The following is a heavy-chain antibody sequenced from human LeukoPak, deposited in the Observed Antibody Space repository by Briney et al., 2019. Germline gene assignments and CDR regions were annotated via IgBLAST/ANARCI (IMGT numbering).Heavy chain of an antibody. CDR3: ARDASGYSYDATIDY. D-gene: IGHD5-18*01. Sequence: SETLSLTCTVSGGSISSGSYYWSWIRQPAGKGLEWIGRIYTSGSTNYNPSLKSRVTISVDTSKNQFSLKLSSVTAADTAVYYCARDASGYSYDATIDYWGQGTLVTVSS. J-gene: IGHJ4*02. V-gene: IGHV4-61*02. CDR1: GGSISSGSYY. CDR2: IYTSGST.